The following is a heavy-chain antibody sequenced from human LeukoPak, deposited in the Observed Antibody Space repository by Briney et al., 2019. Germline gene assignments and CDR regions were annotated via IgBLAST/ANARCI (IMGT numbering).Heavy chain of an antibody. V-gene: IGHV1-18*01. Sequence: ASVKVSCKASGYTFTSYGISWVRQAPGQGLEWMGWISAYNGNTNYAQKLQGRVTMTTDTSTRTAYMELRSVRSDDTVVYYCARDLYDFWSGYNYWGKGTLVTVSS. J-gene: IGHJ4*02. CDR1: GYTFTSYG. CDR2: ISAYNGNT. D-gene: IGHD3-3*01. CDR3: ARDLYDFWSGYNY.